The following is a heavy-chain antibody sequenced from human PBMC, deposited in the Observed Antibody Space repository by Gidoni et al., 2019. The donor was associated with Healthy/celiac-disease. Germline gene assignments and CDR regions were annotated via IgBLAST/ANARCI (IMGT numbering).Heavy chain of an antibody. V-gene: IGHV3-53*05. J-gene: IGHJ4*02. CDR3: AREGIVGATQYYFDY. CDR2: IYSGGST. Sequence: APGKGLEWVSVIYSGGSTYYADSVKGRFTISRDNSKNTLYLQMNSLRAEDTAVYYCAREGIVGATQYYFDYWGQGTLVTVSS. D-gene: IGHD1-26*01.